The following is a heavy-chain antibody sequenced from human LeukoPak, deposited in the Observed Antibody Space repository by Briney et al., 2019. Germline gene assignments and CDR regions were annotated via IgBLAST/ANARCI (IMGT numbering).Heavy chain of an antibody. CDR1: GGSFSGYY. Sequence: SETLSLTCAVYGGSFSGYYWSWIRQPPGKGLEWIGEINHSGSTNYNPSLKSRVTISADTSKNQFSLKLSSVTAADTAVYYCARGHSSGWYYFDYWGQGTLVTVSS. CDR3: ARGHSSGWYYFDY. CDR2: INHSGST. D-gene: IGHD6-19*01. V-gene: IGHV4-34*01. J-gene: IGHJ4*02.